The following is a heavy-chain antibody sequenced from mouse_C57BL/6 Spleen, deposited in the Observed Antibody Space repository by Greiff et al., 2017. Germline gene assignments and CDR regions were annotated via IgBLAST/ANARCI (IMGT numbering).Heavy chain of an antibody. J-gene: IGHJ2*01. Sequence: VHVKQSGAELVRPGASVKLSCTASGFNIKDYYMHWVKQRPEQGLEWIGRIDPEDGDTEYAPKFQGKATMTADTSSNTAYLQLSSLTSEDTAVYYCTTHYYGTPFDYWGQGTTLTVSS. CDR3: TTHYYGTPFDY. CDR2: IDPEDGDT. CDR1: GFNIKDYY. V-gene: IGHV14-1*01. D-gene: IGHD1-1*01.